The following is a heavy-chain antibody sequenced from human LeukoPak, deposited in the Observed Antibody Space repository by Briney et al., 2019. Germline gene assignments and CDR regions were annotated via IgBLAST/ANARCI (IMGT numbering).Heavy chain of an antibody. D-gene: IGHD3-22*01. CDR3: ARVTPHPYYYDSSGYILDY. CDR2: IYYSGST. Sequence: TSETLSLTCTVSGGSISSYYWSWIRQPPGKGLEWIGYIYYSGSTNYNPSLKSRVTISVDKSKNQFSLKLSSVTAADTAVYYCARVTPHPYYYDSSGYILDYWGQGTLVTVSS. J-gene: IGHJ4*02. CDR1: GGSISSYY. V-gene: IGHV4-59*12.